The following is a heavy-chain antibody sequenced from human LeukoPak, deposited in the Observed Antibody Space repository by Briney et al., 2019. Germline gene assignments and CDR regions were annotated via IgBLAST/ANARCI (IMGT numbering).Heavy chain of an antibody. CDR2: IKYSGST. D-gene: IGHD6-13*01. Sequence: PSETLSLTCAVYGGSFSGYYWSWIRQPPGKGLEWIGEIKYSGSTNYNPSLKSRVTISVDTSKNQFSLKLSSVTAADTAVYYCARVIAAAGRKPRFDYWGQGTLVTVSS. CDR1: GGSFSGYY. CDR3: ARVIAAAGRKPRFDY. V-gene: IGHV4-34*01. J-gene: IGHJ4*02.